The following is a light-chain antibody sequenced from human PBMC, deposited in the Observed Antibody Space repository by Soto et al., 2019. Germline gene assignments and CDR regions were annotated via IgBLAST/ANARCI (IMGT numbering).Light chain of an antibody. CDR2: GNN. V-gene: IGLV1-40*01. CDR1: SSDIGAGYH. Sequence: QSVLTHPPSVSGAPGQRVTISCTGSSSDIGAGYHVHWYQQLPGTAPKLLIYGNNNRPSGVPDRFSGSKSGTSASLAITGLQAEDEADYYCQSYDSSLSGSVFGGGTKVTVL. CDR3: QSYDSSLSGSV. J-gene: IGLJ3*02.